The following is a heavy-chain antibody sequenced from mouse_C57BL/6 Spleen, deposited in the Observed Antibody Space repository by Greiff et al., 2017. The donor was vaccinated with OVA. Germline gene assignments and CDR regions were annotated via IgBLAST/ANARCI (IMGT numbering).Heavy chain of an antibody. J-gene: IGHJ4*01. CDR3: ARENSSGYLMDY. Sequence: VQLQQPGAELVKPGASVKLSCKASGYTFTSYWMHWVKQRPGQGLEWIGMIHPNSGSTNYNEKFKSKATLTVDKSSSTAYMQLSSLTSEDSAVYYCARENSSGYLMDYWGQGTSVTVSS. CDR1: GYTFTSYW. D-gene: IGHD3-2*02. V-gene: IGHV1-64*01. CDR2: IHPNSGST.